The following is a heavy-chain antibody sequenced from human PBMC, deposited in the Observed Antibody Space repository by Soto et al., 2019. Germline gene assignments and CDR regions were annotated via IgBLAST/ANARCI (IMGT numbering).Heavy chain of an antibody. D-gene: IGHD2-2*01. CDR3: ARTARAIVVVPAYYYYYMDV. CDR1: GCSFTNHC. CDR2: IYPGDSDT. V-gene: IGHV5-51*01. J-gene: IGHJ6*03. Sequence: KIRYKGSGCSFTNHCSGWVRQMPGKGLEWMGIIYPGDSDTRYSPSFQGQVTISADKSISTAYLQWSSLKASDTAMYYCARTARAIVVVPAYYYYYMDVWGKGTTVTVSS.